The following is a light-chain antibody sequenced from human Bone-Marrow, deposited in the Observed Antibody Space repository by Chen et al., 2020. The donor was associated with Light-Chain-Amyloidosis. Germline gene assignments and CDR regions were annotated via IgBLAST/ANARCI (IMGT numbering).Light chain of an antibody. CDR2: AAS. J-gene: IGKJ3*01. CDR1: QSITTY. CDR3: QQTYTTPLGT. V-gene: IGKV1-39*01. Sequence: DIQMTQSPSSLSAAVGDRVTITCRASQSITTYLNWYQQKPGKAPKLLIYAASSLQSWVPSRFSGIGSWRASPLTINSLQPEDFATYYCQQTYTTPLGTFGPRNRVD.